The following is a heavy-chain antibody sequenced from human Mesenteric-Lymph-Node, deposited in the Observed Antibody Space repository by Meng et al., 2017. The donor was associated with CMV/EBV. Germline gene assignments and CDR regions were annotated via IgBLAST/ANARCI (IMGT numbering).Heavy chain of an antibody. CDR2: ISVYYGHT. CDR1: GEPFNHSG. Sequence: SCKASGEPFNHSGINWVRQAPGQGLEGMGWISVYYGHTNYTQNLQGRVTMTTDTLTNMAYMELRSLRSDDTAVYYCARDRSGRHFDYWGQGTLVTVSS. D-gene: IGHD1-26*01. V-gene: IGHV1-18*04. J-gene: IGHJ4*02. CDR3: ARDRSGRHFDY.